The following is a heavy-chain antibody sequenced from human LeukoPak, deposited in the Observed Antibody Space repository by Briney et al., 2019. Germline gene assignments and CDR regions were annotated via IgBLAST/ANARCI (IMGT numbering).Heavy chain of an antibody. CDR2: IYYSETT. D-gene: IGHD2-15*01. J-gene: IGHJ4*02. V-gene: IGHV4-39*07. CDR1: GGSISRSPYY. CDR3: ARGVVAAPQTFDY. Sequence: PSETLSLTCTVSGGSISRSPYYWGWIRQPPGKGLDGIGSIYYSETTHYSPSLQSRGTISVNTSKNQFSLKLTSVSAADTAVYYCARGVVAAPQTFDYWGQGNLVTVSS.